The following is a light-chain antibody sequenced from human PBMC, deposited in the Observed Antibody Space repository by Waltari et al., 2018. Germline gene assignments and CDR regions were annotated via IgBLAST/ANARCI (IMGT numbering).Light chain of an antibody. V-gene: IGLV2-14*03. J-gene: IGLJ3*02. Sequence: QSALTQPASVSGSPGQSITISCTGTSSDIGTYNYVSWYQQPPGKAPKLMIYDFRNRPAGVSNRFSGSKSGNTASLTISGLQAEDEANYYCSSYTGTNAAVVFGGGTKLTVL. CDR3: SSYTGTNAAVV. CDR2: DFR. CDR1: SSDIGTYNY.